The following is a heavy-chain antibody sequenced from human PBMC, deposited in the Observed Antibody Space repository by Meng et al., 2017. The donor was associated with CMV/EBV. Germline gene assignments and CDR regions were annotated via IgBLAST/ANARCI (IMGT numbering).Heavy chain of an antibody. CDR2: IKSKTDGGTT. D-gene: IGHD3-22*01. Sequence: GESLKISCAASGFTFTKAWMSWVRQAPGKGLEWVGRIKSKTDGGTTGYAAPVRGRFTISRDDSENTLYLQMNSLKTEDTAVYYCTTTYYSDTSDSLFDYWGQGTLVTVSS. V-gene: IGHV3-15*01. J-gene: IGHJ4*02. CDR1: GFTFTKAW. CDR3: TTTYYSDTSDSLFDY.